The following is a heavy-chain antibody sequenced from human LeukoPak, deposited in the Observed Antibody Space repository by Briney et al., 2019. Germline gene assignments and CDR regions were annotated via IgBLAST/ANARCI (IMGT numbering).Heavy chain of an antibody. J-gene: IGHJ5*02. V-gene: IGHV3-23*01. D-gene: IGHD6-13*01. CDR3: AKDPFSWAAAGTGWFDP. CDR1: GFTFSSYA. Sequence: GGSLRLPCAASGFTFSSYAMSWVRQAPGKGLEWVSAISGSGGSTYYADSVKGRFTISRDNSKNTLYLQMNSLRAEDTAVYYCAKDPFSWAAAGTGWFDPWGQGTLVTVSS. CDR2: ISGSGGST.